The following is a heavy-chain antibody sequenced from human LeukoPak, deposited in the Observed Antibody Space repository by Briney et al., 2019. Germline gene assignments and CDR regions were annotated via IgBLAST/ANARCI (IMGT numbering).Heavy chain of an antibody. CDR1: GFTFSRYS. D-gene: IGHD3-10*01. CDR3: TRARYYYGSGSYRNSDY. Sequence: GGSLRLSCAASGFTFSRYSMNWVRQAPGKGLEWVGFIRSKAYGGTTEYAASVKGRFTISRDDSKSIAYLQMNSLKTEDTAVYYCTRARYYYGSGSYRNSDYWGQGTLVTVSS. CDR2: IRSKAYGGTT. J-gene: IGHJ4*02. V-gene: IGHV3-49*04.